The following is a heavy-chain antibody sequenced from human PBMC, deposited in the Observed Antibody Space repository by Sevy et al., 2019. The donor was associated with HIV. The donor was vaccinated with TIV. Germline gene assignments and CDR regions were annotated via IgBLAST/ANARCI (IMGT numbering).Heavy chain of an antibody. V-gene: IGHV3-21*01. Sequence: GSLRLSCAASGFTFSSYSMNWVRQAPGKGLEWVSSISSSSSYIYYADSVKGRFTISRDNAKNSLYLQMNSLRAEDTAVYYCARTADRDYYYYMDVWGKGTTVTVSS. CDR3: ARTADRDYYYYMDV. J-gene: IGHJ6*03. CDR2: ISSSSSYI. D-gene: IGHD3-10*01. CDR1: GFTFSSYS.